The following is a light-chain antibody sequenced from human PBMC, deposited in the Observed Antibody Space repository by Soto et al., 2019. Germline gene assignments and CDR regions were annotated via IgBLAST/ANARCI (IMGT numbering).Light chain of an antibody. V-gene: IGLV1-44*01. CDR2: SNN. CDR1: SSNIGSNT. J-gene: IGLJ3*02. CDR3: SAWDDSLNARV. Sequence: QSVLTQPPSASGTPGQRVTISCSGSSSNIGSNTVHWYQQLPGTAPKLLLYSNNQRPSGVPDRFSGSKSGTSASLAISGLQSEYEADYYCSAWDDSLNARVFGGGTHLPVL.